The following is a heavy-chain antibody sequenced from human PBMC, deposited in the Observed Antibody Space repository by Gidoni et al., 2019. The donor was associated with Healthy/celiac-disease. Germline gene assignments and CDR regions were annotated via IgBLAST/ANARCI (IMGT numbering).Heavy chain of an antibody. CDR2: SNHIGST. D-gene: IGHD3-10*01. CDR3: AGGFFQYYYGSGIVGIDV. Sequence: QVQLQQWGAGLLKPSETLSLTCAVSGGSFSGYYWSWMRQHPGRGLESIGESNHIGSTNYNPALKSRVSISVDTSKNQFSLKLSSVTAADTAVYYCAGGFFQYYYGSGIVGIDVWGQGTTVTVSS. V-gene: IGHV4-34*01. CDR1: GGSFSGYY. J-gene: IGHJ6*02.